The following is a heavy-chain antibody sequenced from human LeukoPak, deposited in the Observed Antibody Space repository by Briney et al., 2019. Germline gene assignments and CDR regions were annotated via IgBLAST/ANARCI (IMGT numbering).Heavy chain of an antibody. CDR1: GGSISSGSYY. J-gene: IGHJ4*02. CDR3: ARDLYDYYFDY. V-gene: IGHV4-61*02. CDR2: IYTSGST. D-gene: IGHD2-8*01. Sequence: PSQTLFLTCTVSGGSISSGSYYWSWIRQPAGKGLEWIGRIYTSGSTNYDPSLKSRATISVDTSKNQFSLKLSSVTAADTAVYYCARDLYDYYFDYWGQGTLVTVSS.